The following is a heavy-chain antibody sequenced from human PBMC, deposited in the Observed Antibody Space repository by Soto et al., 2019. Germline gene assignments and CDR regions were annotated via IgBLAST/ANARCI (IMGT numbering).Heavy chain of an antibody. CDR2: ISNNGINK. Sequence: SLRLSCAASGFTFRTYGMHWVRQAPGKGLEWLAVISNNGINKYYADSVKGRFTISRGNSRDTLFLQMNSLRGEDTAIYYCAKVIRADSTSSNFYYYSGLDVWGQGTTVTVSS. CDR1: GFTFRTYG. CDR3: AKVIRADSTSSNFYYYSGLDV. V-gene: IGHV3-30*18. D-gene: IGHD6-6*01. J-gene: IGHJ6*02.